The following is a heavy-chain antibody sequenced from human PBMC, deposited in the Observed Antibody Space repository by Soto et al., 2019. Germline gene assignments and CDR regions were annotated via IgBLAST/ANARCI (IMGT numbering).Heavy chain of an antibody. CDR1: GASMTTGGFS. Sequence: SETLSLTCAVSGASMTTGGFSWTWVRQPPGGGLEWIGHVYHRASTQYNPSLKGRVSISVDTSRSLFSLRLTSLTAADTAVYFCTRGSAAPPSLLYFDYWGQGTPVTVSS. J-gene: IGHJ4*02. CDR2: VYHRAST. V-gene: IGHV4-30-2*01. D-gene: IGHD2-15*01. CDR3: TRGSAAPPSLLYFDY.